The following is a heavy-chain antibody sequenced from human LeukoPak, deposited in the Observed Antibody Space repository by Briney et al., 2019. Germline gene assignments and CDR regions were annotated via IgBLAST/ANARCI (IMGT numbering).Heavy chain of an antibody. CDR3: ARDYCSSISCPTVYDY. Sequence: ASVKVSCKASGYTFSSYYMHWVQQAPGQRLEWMGIINPSVGSTSYAQNFQGIGTITTDTSTSTVYMVLSILRSEHTAVYYCARDYCSSISCPTVYDYWGQGTLVTVFS. CDR2: INPSVGST. D-gene: IGHD2-2*01. V-gene: IGHV1-46*01. J-gene: IGHJ4*02. CDR1: GYTFSSYY.